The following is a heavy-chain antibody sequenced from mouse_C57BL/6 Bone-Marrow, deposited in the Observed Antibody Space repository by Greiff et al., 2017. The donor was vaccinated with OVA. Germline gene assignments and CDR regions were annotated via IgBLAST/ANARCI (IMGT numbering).Heavy chain of an antibody. V-gene: IGHV1-69*01. J-gene: IGHJ4*01. CDR3: ARGDDGLYYYAMDY. CDR2: IDPSDSYT. CDR1: GYTFTSYW. Sequence: QVHVKQPGAELVMPGASVKLSCKASGYTFTSYWMHWVKQRPGQGLEWIGEIDPSDSYTNYNQKFKGKSTLTVDKSSSTAYMQLSSLTSEDSAVYYCARGDDGLYYYAMDYWGQGTSVTVSS. D-gene: IGHD2-3*01.